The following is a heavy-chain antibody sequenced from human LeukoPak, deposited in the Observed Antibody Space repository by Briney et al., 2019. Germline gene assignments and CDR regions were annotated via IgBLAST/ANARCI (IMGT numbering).Heavy chain of an antibody. CDR2: FDLSGTT. J-gene: IGHJ4*02. CDR3: ARKPLSGGYGGTIDY. CDR1: GFTFSSYT. Sequence: GGSLRLSCAASGFTFSSYTMNWVRQAPGKGLEWISCFDLSGTTYYADSVKGRFTISRDNAKNTLYLRMNSLRAEDTAIYYCARKPLSGGYGGTIDYWGQGTLVTVSS. D-gene: IGHD5-12*01. V-gene: IGHV3-48*04.